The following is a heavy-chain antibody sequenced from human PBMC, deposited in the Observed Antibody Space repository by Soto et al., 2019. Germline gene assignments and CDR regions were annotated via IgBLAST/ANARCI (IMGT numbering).Heavy chain of an antibody. D-gene: IGHD3-3*01. J-gene: IGHJ3*02. CDR3: ARDWGLLFLEWLLLPPVDAFGI. CDR1: GFTFTCSG. V-gene: IGHV1-18*01. CDR2: ISACHGNT. Sequence: ASAKVSCKAPGFTFTCSGMCWAHQATGQGLEWMGWISACHGNTNDAQKPQGRVTMTTDTSTSTAYMELRSLRSDDTAVYYCARDWGLLFLEWLLLPPVDAFGIRGQGTMGSGSS.